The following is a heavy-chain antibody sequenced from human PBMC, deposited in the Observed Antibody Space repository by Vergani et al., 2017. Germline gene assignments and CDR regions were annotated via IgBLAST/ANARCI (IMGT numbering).Heavy chain of an antibody. J-gene: IGHJ4*02. CDR1: GGSISSYY. D-gene: IGHD3-3*01. V-gene: IGHV4-59*01. Sequence: QVQLQESGPGLVKPSETLSLTCTVSGGSISSYYWSWIRQPPGKGLEWIGYIYYSGSTNYNPSLKSRVTISVDTSKNQFSLKLSSVTAADTAVYYCARGELWSHLDYWGQGTLVTVSS. CDR2: IYYSGST. CDR3: ARGELWSHLDY.